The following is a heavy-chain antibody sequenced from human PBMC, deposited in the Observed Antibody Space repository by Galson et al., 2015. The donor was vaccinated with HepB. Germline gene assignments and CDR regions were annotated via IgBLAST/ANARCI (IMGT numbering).Heavy chain of an antibody. V-gene: IGHV6-1*01. D-gene: IGHD6-13*01. CDR3: ARGRWYSSSWPFDY. CDR1: GDSVSSNSAA. Sequence: CAISGDSVSSNSAAWNWIRQSPSRGLEWLGRTYYRSKWYNDYAVSVKSRITINPDTSKNQFSLQLNSVTPEDTAVYDCARGRWYSSSWPFDYWGQGTLVTVSS. CDR2: TYYRSKWYN. J-gene: IGHJ4*02.